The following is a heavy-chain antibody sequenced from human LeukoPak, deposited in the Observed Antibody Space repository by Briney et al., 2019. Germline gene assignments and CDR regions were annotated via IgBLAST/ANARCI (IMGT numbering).Heavy chain of an antibody. CDR3: ARSPWQQLVYFDY. CDR2: INHSGST. V-gene: IGHV4-34*01. CDR1: GGSFSGYY. J-gene: IGHJ4*02. D-gene: IGHD6-13*01. Sequence: SETLSHTCAVYGGSFSGYYWSWIRQPPGKGPEWIGEINHSGSTNYNPSLKSRVTISVDTSKNQFSLKLSSVTAADTAVYYCARSPWQQLVYFDYWGQGTLVTVSS.